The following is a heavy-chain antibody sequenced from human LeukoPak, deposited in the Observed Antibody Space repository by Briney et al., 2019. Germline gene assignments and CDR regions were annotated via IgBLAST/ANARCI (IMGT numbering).Heavy chain of an antibody. CDR1: GGSISSYY. V-gene: IGHV4-59*01. CDR2: IYYSGST. D-gene: IGHD3-10*01. J-gene: IGHJ3*02. CDR3: ARDDAGTLDAFDI. Sequence: SETLSLTCTVSGGSISSYYWSWIRQPSGKGLEWIGYIYYSGSTNYNPSLKSRVTISVDTSKNQFSLKLSSVTAADTAVYYCARDDAGTLDAFDIWGQGTMVTVSS.